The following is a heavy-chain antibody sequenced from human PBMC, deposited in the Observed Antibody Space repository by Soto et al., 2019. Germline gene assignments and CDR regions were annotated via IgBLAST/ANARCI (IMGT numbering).Heavy chain of an antibody. CDR2: ISSSGSTI. Sequence: PGGSLRLSCAASGFTFSDYYMSWIRQAPGKGLEWVSYISSSGSTIYYADSVKGRFTISRDNAKNSLYLQMNSLRAEDTAVYYCARDKVGCSSTSFYSSYYYGMDVWGQGTTVTVSS. V-gene: IGHV3-11*01. J-gene: IGHJ6*02. D-gene: IGHD2-2*02. CDR1: GFTFSDYY. CDR3: ARDKVGCSSTSFYSSYYYGMDV.